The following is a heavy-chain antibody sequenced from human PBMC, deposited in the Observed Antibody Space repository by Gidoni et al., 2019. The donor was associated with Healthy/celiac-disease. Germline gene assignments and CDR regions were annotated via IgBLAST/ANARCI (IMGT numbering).Heavy chain of an antibody. Sequence: EVQLLESGGGLVQPGGSLRLSCAASGFTFSSYAMSWVRRAPGKGLAWVSAISGSGGSTYYADSVKGRFTISRDNSKNTLYLQMNSLRAEDTAVYYCAKSPWIQLWLPTKSFDYWGQGTLVTVSS. D-gene: IGHD5-18*01. CDR3: AKSPWIQLWLPTKSFDY. CDR1: GFTFSSYA. J-gene: IGHJ4*02. CDR2: ISGSGGST. V-gene: IGHV3-23*01.